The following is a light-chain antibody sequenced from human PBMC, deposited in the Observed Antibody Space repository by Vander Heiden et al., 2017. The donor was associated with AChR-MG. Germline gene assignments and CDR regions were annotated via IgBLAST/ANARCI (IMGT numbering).Light chain of an antibody. V-gene: IGKV3-20*01. Sequence: LVLTQPPCTLSLSPGVTVTLSCRASQIISSNYLAWYQHRPGQAPRLLIYGASIRATGIPARFSGSGSGTDFTLTISRLESEDFAVYYCHQYGSSPRTFGQGTRVEI. J-gene: IGKJ1*01. CDR2: GAS. CDR1: QIISSNY. CDR3: HQYGSSPRT.